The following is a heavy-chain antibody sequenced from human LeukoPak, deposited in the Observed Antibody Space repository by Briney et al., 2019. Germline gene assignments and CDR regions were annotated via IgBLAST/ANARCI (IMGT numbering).Heavy chain of an antibody. Sequence: GRSLRLSCAASGFTFSSYAMHWVRQAPGKGLEWVSYISDSSTTIYYADSVKGRFTISRDNAKNSLYLQMNSLRAGDTAVYYCARAAYSSTWYSRYFDLWGRGTLVTVSS. J-gene: IGHJ2*01. V-gene: IGHV3-48*01. CDR1: GFTFSSYA. CDR3: ARAAYSSTWYSRYFDL. CDR2: ISDSSTTI. D-gene: IGHD6-13*01.